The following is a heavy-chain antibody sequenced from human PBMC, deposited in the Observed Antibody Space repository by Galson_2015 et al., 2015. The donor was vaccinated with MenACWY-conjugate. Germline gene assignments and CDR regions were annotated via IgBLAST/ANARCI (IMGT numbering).Heavy chain of an antibody. CDR2: TSYDGSKK. D-gene: IGHD6-13*01. V-gene: IGHV3-30*04. Sequence: SLRLSCAASGFTISSYAVHWVRQAPGKGLEWVAVTSYDGSKKYYADSVKGRFTISRDNSKNTLYLQMNSLRDEDTAVYFCARDQQGYNSSLYRSFDYWGQGTLVTVSS. CDR3: ARDQQGYNSSLYRSFDY. J-gene: IGHJ4*02. CDR1: GFTISSYA.